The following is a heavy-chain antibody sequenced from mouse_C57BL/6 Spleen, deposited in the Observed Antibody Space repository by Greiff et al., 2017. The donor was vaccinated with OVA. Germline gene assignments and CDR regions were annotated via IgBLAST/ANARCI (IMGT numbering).Heavy chain of an antibody. J-gene: IGHJ4*01. Sequence: EVQLVESGGGLVQPGGSLSLSCAASGFTFTDYYMSWVRQPPGKALEWLGFIRNKANGYTTEYSASVKGRFTISRDTSQSILYLQMNALRAEDSATYYCARWPYKLLYYAMDYWGQGTSVTVSS. V-gene: IGHV7-3*01. CDR1: GFTFTDYY. CDR3: ARWPYKLLYYAMDY. CDR2: IRNKANGYTT. D-gene: IGHD1-3*01.